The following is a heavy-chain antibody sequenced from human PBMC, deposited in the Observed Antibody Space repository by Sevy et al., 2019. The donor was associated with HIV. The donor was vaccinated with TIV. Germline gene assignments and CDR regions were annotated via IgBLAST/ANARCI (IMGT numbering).Heavy chain of an antibody. CDR1: GYTFTSYW. CDR3: ARRDTASVGDPLDY. J-gene: IGHJ4*02. V-gene: IGHV5-51*01. Sequence: GESLKISCQGSGYTFTSYWIGWVRQMPGKGLEWMGIIYPGDSDTRYSPSFQGQVTISADKSISTAYLQWSSLKASDTAMFYCARRDTASVGDPLDYWGQGTLVTVSS. D-gene: IGHD3-16*01. CDR2: IYPGDSDT.